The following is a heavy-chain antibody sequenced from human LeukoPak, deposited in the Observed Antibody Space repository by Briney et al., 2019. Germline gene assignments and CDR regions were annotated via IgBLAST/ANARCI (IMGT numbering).Heavy chain of an antibody. CDR3: ARVGYYYDSSGYSFYFDY. V-gene: IGHV1-18*01. J-gene: IGHJ4*02. D-gene: IGHD3-22*01. Sequence: ASVKVSCKASGYTFTSYGISWVRQAPGQGLEWMGWISAYNGNTNYAQKLQGRVTMTTDTSTSTAYMELRSLRSDDTAVYYCARVGYYYDSSGYSFYFDYRGQGTLVTVSS. CDR2: ISAYNGNT. CDR1: GYTFTSYG.